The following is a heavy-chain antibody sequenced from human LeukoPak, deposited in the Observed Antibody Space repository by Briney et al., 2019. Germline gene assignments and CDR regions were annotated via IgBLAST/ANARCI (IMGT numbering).Heavy chain of an antibody. CDR3: ARAHIVVVTAIRGLNAFDI. D-gene: IGHD2-21*02. CDR1: GFTFSCYA. Sequence: GGSLRLSCAASGFTFSCYAMHWVRQAPGKGLEWVAVISYDGSNKYYADSVKGRFTISRDNSKNTLYLQMNSLRAEDTAVYYCARAHIVVVTAIRGLNAFDIWGQGTMVTVSS. CDR2: ISYDGSNK. J-gene: IGHJ3*02. V-gene: IGHV3-30*04.